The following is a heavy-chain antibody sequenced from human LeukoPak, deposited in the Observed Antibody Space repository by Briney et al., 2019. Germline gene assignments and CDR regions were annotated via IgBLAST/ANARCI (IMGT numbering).Heavy chain of an antibody. J-gene: IGHJ4*02. CDR2: IYHSGST. V-gene: IGHV4-30-2*01. CDR3: ARASVAGTSIPFDY. D-gene: IGHD6-19*01. CDR1: GGSISSGGYY. Sequence: PSETLSLTCTVSGGSISSGGYYWSWIRQPPGKGLEWIGYIYHSGSTYYNPSLKSRVTISVDRSKNQLSLKLSSVTAADTAVYYCARASVAGTSIPFDYWGQGTLVTVSS.